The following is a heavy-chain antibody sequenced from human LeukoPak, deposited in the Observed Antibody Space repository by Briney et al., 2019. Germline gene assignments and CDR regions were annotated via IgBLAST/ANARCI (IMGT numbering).Heavy chain of an antibody. CDR2: IYTSGST. CDR3: ARGVYLGNGYYFDY. CDR1: GGSISSYY. D-gene: IGHD2-8*01. Sequence: SETLSLTCTVSGGSISSYYWNWIRQPAGKGLEWIGHIYTSGSTNYNSSLESRVTMSVDTSKNQFSVELNSVIAADTAMYYCARGVYLGNGYYFDYWGQGTLVTVSS. V-gene: IGHV4-4*07. J-gene: IGHJ4*02.